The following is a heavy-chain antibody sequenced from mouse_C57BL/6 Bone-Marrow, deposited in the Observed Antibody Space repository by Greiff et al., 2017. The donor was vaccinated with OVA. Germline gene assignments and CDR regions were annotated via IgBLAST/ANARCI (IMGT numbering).Heavy chain of an antibody. V-gene: IGHV1-76*01. Sequence: QVHVKQSGAELVRPGASVKLSCKASGYTFTDYYINWVKQRPGQGLEWIARIYPGSGNTYYNEKFKGKATLTAEKSSSTAYMQLSSLTSEDSAVYFCAREGDGSSYVDYFDYWGQGTTLTVSS. CDR3: AREGDGSSYVDYFDY. D-gene: IGHD1-1*01. J-gene: IGHJ2*01. CDR2: IYPGSGNT. CDR1: GYTFTDYY.